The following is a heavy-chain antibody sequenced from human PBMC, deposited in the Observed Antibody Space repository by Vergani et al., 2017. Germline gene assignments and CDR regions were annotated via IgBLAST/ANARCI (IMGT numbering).Heavy chain of an antibody. CDR2: IIPILGIA. J-gene: IGHJ4*02. V-gene: IGHV1-69*04. CDR3: ARFPAGVTGGIDY. Sequence: QVQLVQSGAEVKKPGSSVKVSCKASGGTFSSYAISWVRQAPGQGLEWMGRIIPILGIANYAQKFQGRVTITADKSTSTAYMELSSLRSEDTAVDYCARFPAGVTGGIDYWGQGTLVTVSS. CDR1: GGTFSSYA. D-gene: IGHD7-27*01.